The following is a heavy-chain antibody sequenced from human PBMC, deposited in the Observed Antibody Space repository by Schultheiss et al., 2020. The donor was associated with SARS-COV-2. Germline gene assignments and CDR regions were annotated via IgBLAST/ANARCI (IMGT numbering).Heavy chain of an antibody. Sequence: SVKVSCKVSGGSFNTYTISWVRQAPGQGLEWMGGIIPIFGTANYAQKLQGRVTMTTDTSTSTAYMELRSLRSDDTAVYYCARDITIFGVVTTPGWFDPWGQGTLVTVSS. CDR2: IIPIFGTA. V-gene: IGHV1-69*05. D-gene: IGHD3-3*01. CDR3: ARDITIFGVVTTPGWFDP. J-gene: IGHJ5*02. CDR1: GGSFNTYT.